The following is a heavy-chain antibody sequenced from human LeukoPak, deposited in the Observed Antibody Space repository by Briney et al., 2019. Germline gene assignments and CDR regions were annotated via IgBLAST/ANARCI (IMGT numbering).Heavy chain of an antibody. Sequence: ASVTVSCKASGYTFTGYYMHWVRQAPGQGLEWMGWINPNSGGTNYAQKFQGRVTMTRDTSISTAYMELNRLRSDDTAVYYCARAENAVTTWLDYWGQGTLVTVSS. CDR1: GYTFTGYY. D-gene: IGHD4-17*01. CDR3: ARAENAVTTWLDY. J-gene: IGHJ4*02. CDR2: INPNSGGT. V-gene: IGHV1-2*02.